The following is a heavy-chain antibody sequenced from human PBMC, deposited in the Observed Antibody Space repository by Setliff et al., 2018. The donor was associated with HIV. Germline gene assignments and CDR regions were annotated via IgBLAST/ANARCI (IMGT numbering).Heavy chain of an antibody. CDR3: ASGRGAKGGYDYFGS. CDR1: GDSISSGGYY. Sequence: PSETLSLTCTVSGDSISSGGYYWSWIRQLPGKGLEWIGYIYYSGATYYNPSLKNRVTISLDTSKSQFSLKLTSVTAADTALYYCASGRGAKGGYDYFGSWGQGTLVTAS. CDR2: IYYSGAT. J-gene: IGHJ4*02. V-gene: IGHV4-31*03. D-gene: IGHD5-12*01.